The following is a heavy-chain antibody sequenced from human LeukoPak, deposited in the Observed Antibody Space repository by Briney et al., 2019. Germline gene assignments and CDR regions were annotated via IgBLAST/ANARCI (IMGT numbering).Heavy chain of an antibody. CDR3: ARGVTTGVDAFDI. Sequence: GGSLRLSCAASGFTFSAYWITWVRQAPGKGLEWVANIKHDGSEEYYVDSVKGRFTISRDNAKNSLYLQMNSLRAEDTAVYYCARGVTTGVDAFDIWGQGTMVTVSS. D-gene: IGHD4-17*01. J-gene: IGHJ3*02. CDR1: GFTFSAYW. V-gene: IGHV3-7*04. CDR2: IKHDGSEE.